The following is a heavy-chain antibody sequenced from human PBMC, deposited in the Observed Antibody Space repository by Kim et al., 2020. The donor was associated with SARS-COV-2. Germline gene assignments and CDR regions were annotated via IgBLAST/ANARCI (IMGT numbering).Heavy chain of an antibody. Sequence: SETLSLTCTVSGGSISSGGYYWSWIRQHPGKGLEWIGYIYYSGSTYYNPSLKSRVTISVDTSKNQFSLKLSSVTAADTAVYYCARSRPPGLLLVEVFDVWGQGTLVTVSS. CDR3: ARSRPPGLLLVEVFDV. CDR2: IYYSGST. D-gene: IGHD3-3*01. J-gene: IGHJ4*02. V-gene: IGHV4-31*03. CDR1: GGSISSGGYY.